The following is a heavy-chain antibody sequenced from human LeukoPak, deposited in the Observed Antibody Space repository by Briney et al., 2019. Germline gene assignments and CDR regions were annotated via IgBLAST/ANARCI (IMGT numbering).Heavy chain of an antibody. CDR2: ISYDGSNK. Sequence: GRSLRLSCAASGFTFSSYAMHWVRQAPGKGLEWVAVISYDGSNKYYADSVKGRFTISRDNSKNTLYLQMNSLRAEDTAVYYCARDQRAAAALYDYWGQGTLVTVSS. CDR1: GFTFSSYA. V-gene: IGHV3-30-3*01. D-gene: IGHD6-13*01. CDR3: ARDQRAAAALYDY. J-gene: IGHJ4*02.